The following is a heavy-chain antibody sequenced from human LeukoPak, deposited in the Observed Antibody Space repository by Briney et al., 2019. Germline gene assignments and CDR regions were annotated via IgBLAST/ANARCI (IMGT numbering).Heavy chain of an antibody. J-gene: IGHJ4*02. D-gene: IGHD3-22*01. V-gene: IGHV3-66*01. CDR2: IYSGGST. CDR1: GFTVSSNY. CDR3: ARDRAHYYDSSGYYPFDY. Sequence: GGSLRLSCAASGFTVSSNYMSWVRQAPGKGLEWVSVIYSGGSTYYADSVKGRFTISRDNSKNTLYLQMNSLRAEDTAVYYCARDRAHYYDSSGYYPFDYWGQGTLVTVSS.